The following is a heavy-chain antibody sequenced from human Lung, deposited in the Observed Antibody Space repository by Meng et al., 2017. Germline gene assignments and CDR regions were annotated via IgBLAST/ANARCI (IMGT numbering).Heavy chain of an antibody. V-gene: IGHV1-18*01. J-gene: IGHJ4*02. CDR2: LGAHPGDT. D-gene: IGHD3-10*01. CDR3: ARGTPGRSYCDY. Sequence: HVQLLQSGAEVKQPGASLKVSCKASDYTFTGYGDCWVRQAPGQGLEWMAWLGAHPGDTSFAPKFLGRVTVTADTATATAYMELRSLRSDDTAVCYCARGTPGRSYCDYWGLGTLVTVSS. CDR1: DYTFTGYG.